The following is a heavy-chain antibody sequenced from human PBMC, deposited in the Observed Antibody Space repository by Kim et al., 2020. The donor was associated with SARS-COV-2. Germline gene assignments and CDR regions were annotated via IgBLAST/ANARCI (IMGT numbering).Heavy chain of an antibody. CDR2: ISWNSGSI. D-gene: IGHD6-6*01. Sequence: GGSLRLSCAASGFTFDDYAMHWVRQAPGKGLEWVSGISWNSGSIGYADSVKGRFTISRDNAKNSLYLQMNSLRAEDTALYYCAKDSNSSGEGGYGMDVWG. CDR3: AKDSNSSGEGGYGMDV. V-gene: IGHV3-9*01. CDR1: GFTFDDYA. J-gene: IGHJ6*01.